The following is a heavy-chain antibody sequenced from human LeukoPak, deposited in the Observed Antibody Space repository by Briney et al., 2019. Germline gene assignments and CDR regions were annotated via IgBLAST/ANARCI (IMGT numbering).Heavy chain of an antibody. V-gene: IGHV3-7*04. D-gene: IGHD5-24*01. J-gene: IGHJ4*02. CDR2: MDQDGSEK. CDR3: ARDRGYSTFDF. Sequence: PGGSLRLSCAASGFTFSRYWMSWVRQAPGKGLEWVANMDQDGSEKNYVDSVKGRSTTSRDNAKSSVFLQMNSLRVEDTAVYYCARDRGYSTFDFWGQGTLVTVSS. CDR1: GFTFSRYW.